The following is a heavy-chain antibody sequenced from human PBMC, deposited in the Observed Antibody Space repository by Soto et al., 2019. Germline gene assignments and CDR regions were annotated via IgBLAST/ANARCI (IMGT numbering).Heavy chain of an antibody. V-gene: IGHV4-31*03. J-gene: IGHJ5*02. CDR2: IYYIGST. D-gene: IGHD1-1*01. CDR3: AKNGTTRHWFDP. CDR1: GGSISNGNYY. Sequence: QVQLQESGPGLVKPSQTLSLTCTVSGGSISNGNYYWSWIRQLPGKGLEWIGNIYYIGSTSYNPSHKSRVTISIDTSKNLFSLKLRSVVAADTSMYYCAKNGTTRHWFDPWGQGTLVTVSS.